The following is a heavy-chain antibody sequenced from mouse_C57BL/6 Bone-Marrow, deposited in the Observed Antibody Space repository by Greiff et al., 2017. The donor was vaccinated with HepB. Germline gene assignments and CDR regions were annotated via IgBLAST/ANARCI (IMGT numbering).Heavy chain of an antibody. D-gene: IGHD1-1*01. CDR3: ARRDYYGSNYYYAMDY. CDR1: GYTFTSYG. CDR2: IYPRSGNT. Sequence: QVHVKQSGAELARPGASVKLSCKASGYTFTSYGISWVKQRTGQGLEWIGEIYPRSGNTYYNEKFKGKATLTADKSSSTAYMELRSLTSEDSAVYFCARRDYYGSNYYYAMDYWGQGTSVTVSS. J-gene: IGHJ4*01. V-gene: IGHV1-81*01.